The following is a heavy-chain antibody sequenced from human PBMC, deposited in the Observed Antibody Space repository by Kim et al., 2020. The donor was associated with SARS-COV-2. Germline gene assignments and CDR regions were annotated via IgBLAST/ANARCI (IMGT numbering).Heavy chain of an antibody. D-gene: IGHD6-13*01. CDR2: IYYSGST. V-gene: IGHV4-59*01. CDR3: ARGVGVAAINDAFDI. Sequence: SETLSLTCTVSGGSISSYYWSWIRQPPGKGLEWIGYIYYSGSTNYNPSLKSRVTISVDTSKNQFSLKLSSVTAADTAVYYCARGVGVAAINDAFDIWGQGTMVTVSS. J-gene: IGHJ3*02. CDR1: GGSISSYY.